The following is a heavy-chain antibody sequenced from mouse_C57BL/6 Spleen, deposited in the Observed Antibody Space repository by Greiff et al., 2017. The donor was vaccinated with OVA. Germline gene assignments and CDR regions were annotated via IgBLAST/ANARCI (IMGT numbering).Heavy chain of an antibody. CDR1: GYTFTSYW. V-gene: IGHV1-50*01. CDR3: ARSGLYYYGSSYRYFDV. J-gene: IGHJ1*03. Sequence: QVQLQQSGAELVKPGASVKLSCKASGYTFTSYWMQWVKQRPGQGLEWIGEIDPSDSYTNYNQKFKGKATLTVDTSSSTAYMQLSSLTSEDSAVYYCARSGLYYYGSSYRYFDVWGTGTTVTVSS. CDR2: IDPSDSYT. D-gene: IGHD1-1*01.